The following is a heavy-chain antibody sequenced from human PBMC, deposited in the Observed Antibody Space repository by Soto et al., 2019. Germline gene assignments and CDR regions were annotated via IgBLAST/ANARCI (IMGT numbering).Heavy chain of an antibody. D-gene: IGHD3-10*01. Sequence: QVQLQQSSPGLVKPSQTLSVTCTISGDSVSSNSAAWNWIRQSPSRGLEWLGRTYHRSEWYYDYAASLKGRITINPDTSKNHFTLQLSSVTPDDTAVYYCASGWSLEFWGQGTKVTVSP. J-gene: IGHJ3*01. CDR1: GDSVSSNSAA. V-gene: IGHV6-1*01. CDR2: TYHRSEWYY. CDR3: ASGWSLEF.